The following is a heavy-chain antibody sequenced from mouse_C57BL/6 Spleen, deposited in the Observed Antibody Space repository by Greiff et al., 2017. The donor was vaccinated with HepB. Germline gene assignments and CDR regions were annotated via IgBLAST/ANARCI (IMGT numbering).Heavy chain of an antibody. CDR2: VNPNKGGT. J-gene: IGHJ2*01. CDR1: GYTFTDYY. CDR3: ARSWDKEHYFGY. V-gene: IGHV1-26*01. Sequence: EVQLQQSGPELVQPGASVKISCKASGYTFTDYYMNWVKQSHGKSLEWIGDVNPNKGGTSYNQKVKSKATLTVDKSSSTAYLELRSLTSADSAVSYCARSWDKEHYFGYWGHGPTLTVSS. D-gene: IGHD4-1*01.